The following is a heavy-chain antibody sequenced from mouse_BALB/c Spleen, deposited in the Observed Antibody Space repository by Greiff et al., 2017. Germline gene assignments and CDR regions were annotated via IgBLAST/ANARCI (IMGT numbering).Heavy chain of an antibody. Sequence: SGAELAKPGASVKMSCKASGYTFTSYWMHWVKQRPGQGLEWIGYINPSTGYTEYNQKFKDKATLTADKSSSTAYMQLSSLTSEDSAVYYCARFTTVVEGYWGQGTTLTVSS. D-gene: IGHD1-1*01. V-gene: IGHV1-7*01. J-gene: IGHJ2*01. CDR1: GYTFTSYW. CDR3: ARFTTVVEGY. CDR2: INPSTGYT.